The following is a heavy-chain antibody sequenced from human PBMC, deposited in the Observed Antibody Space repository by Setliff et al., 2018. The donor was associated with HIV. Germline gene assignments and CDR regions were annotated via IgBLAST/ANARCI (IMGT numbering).Heavy chain of an antibody. CDR3: ASGKGVGGVIITGGLDV. CDR2: MNPNTGVA. Sequence: ASVKVSCKASGHTFNNYDIHWVRRATGQGLEWMGWMNPNTGVAGYALKFHGRVTMTRDTSTSTVYMELSSLTSEDTAVYWCASGKGVGGVIITGGLDVWGKGTTVTVSS. CDR1: GHTFNNYD. J-gene: IGHJ6*04. D-gene: IGHD3-10*01. V-gene: IGHV1-8*01.